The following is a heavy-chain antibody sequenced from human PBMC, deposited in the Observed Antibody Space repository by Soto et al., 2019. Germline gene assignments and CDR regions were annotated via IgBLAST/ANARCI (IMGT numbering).Heavy chain of an antibody. Sequence: SETLSLTCTLPCGSISSLYWSCIRHPPGKGLEWIGYIFYFGSTNYNPSLKSRVTLSIDTSKNQLSLKLSSVTAADTAVYYCARHSPDFDWLSQFDYWGQGTLVTVS. D-gene: IGHD3-9*01. V-gene: IGHV4-59*08. CDR1: CGSISSLY. CDR3: ARHSPDFDWLSQFDY. CDR2: IFYFGST. J-gene: IGHJ4*02.